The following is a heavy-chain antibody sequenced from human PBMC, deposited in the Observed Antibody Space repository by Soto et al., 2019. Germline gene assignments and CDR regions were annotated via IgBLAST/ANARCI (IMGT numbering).Heavy chain of an antibody. Sequence: PVGSLRLSYAASGFTFISYGMHWVRQAPGKGLEWVAVISYDGSNKYYADSVKGRFTISRDNSKNTLYLQMNSLRAEDTAVYYCAADDSSGYQPVDYWGQGTLVTVSS. CDR1: GFTFISYG. D-gene: IGHD3-22*01. V-gene: IGHV3-30*03. CDR3: AADDSSGYQPVDY. CDR2: ISYDGSNK. J-gene: IGHJ4*02.